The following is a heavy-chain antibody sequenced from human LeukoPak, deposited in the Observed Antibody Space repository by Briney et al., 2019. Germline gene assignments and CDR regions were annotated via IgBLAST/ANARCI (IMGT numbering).Heavy chain of an antibody. J-gene: IGHJ4*02. D-gene: IGHD3-22*01. CDR2: ISSSGCTI. CDR3: ATDSSGYYYQGEY. CDR1: GFTFSSYE. V-gene: IGHV3-48*03. Sequence: GSLELSCAASGFTFSSYEMNWVRQAPGKGLEWVSYISSSGCTIYYADSVKGRFTISRDNAKNSLYLQMNSLRAEDTAVYYCATDSSGYYYQGEYWGQGTLVTVSS.